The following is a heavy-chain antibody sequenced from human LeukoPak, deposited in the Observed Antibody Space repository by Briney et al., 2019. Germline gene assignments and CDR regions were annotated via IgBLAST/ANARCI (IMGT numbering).Heavy chain of an antibody. CDR2: IYYSGST. J-gene: IGHJ6*02. Sequence: SETLSLTYTVSGGSISSYYWSWIRQPPGKGLEWIGYIYYSGSTNYNPSLKSRVTISVDTSKNQFSLKLSSVTAADTAVYYCARRSSITMVRGVPTDYGMDVWGQGTTVTVSS. CDR3: ARRSSITMVRGVPTDYGMDV. CDR1: GGSISSYY. D-gene: IGHD3-10*01. V-gene: IGHV4-59*01.